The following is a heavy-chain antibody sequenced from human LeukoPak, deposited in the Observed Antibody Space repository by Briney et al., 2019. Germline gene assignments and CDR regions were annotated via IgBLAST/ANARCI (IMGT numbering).Heavy chain of an antibody. J-gene: IGHJ4*02. CDR1: GFTVSSYS. CDR2: ISSSSSYI. Sequence: GGSLRLSCAASGFTVSSYSMNWVRQAPGKGLEWVSSISSSSSYIYYADSVKGRFTISRDNAKNSLYLQMNSLRAEDTAVYYCARGRLGELSFPFDYWGQGTLVTVSS. CDR3: ARGRLGELSFPFDY. D-gene: IGHD3-16*02. V-gene: IGHV3-21*01.